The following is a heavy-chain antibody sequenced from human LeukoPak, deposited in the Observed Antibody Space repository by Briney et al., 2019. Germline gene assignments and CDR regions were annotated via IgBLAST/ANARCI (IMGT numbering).Heavy chain of an antibody. CDR3: AREESYYDFWGTDY. CDR2: ISSSSSYI. D-gene: IGHD3-3*01. Sequence: GGSLRLSCAASGFTFSSYSMSWVRQAPGKGLEWVSSISSSSSYIYYADSVKGVFTISRDNAKNSLYLQMNSLGAEDTAVYYCAREESYYDFWGTDYWGQGTLVTVSS. J-gene: IGHJ4*02. V-gene: IGHV3-21*01. CDR1: GFTFSSYS.